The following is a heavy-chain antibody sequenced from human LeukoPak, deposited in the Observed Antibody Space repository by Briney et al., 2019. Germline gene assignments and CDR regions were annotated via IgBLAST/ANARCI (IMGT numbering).Heavy chain of an antibody. CDR1: GGTFSSYA. CDR3: ARPYGSGSQLGYYYYGMDV. Sequence: ASVKVSCKVSGGTFSSYAISWVRQAPGQGLEWMGRIIPILGIANYAQKFQGRVTITADKSTSTAYMELSSLRSEDTAVYYCARPYGSGSQLGYYYYGMDVWGQGTTVTVSS. J-gene: IGHJ6*02. D-gene: IGHD3-10*01. V-gene: IGHV1-69*04. CDR2: IIPILGIA.